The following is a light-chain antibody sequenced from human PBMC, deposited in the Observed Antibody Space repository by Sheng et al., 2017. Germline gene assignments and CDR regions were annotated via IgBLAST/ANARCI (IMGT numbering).Light chain of an antibody. CDR2: AAS. J-gene: IGKJ4*01. CDR3: QQSYSTPLT. Sequence: DIQMTQSPSSLSASVGDRVTITCRASQSINTHLNWYQSKPGRAPKLVLHAASSVQSGVPSRFSGSGSGTDFTLTISSLQPEDFATYYCQQSYSTPLTFGGGTKVGSK. CDR1: QSINTH. V-gene: IGKV1-39*01.